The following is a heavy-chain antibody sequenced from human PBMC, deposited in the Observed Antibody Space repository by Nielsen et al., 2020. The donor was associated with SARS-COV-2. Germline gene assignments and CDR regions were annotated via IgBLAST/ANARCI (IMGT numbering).Heavy chain of an antibody. CDR2: IYYSGST. CDR3: ARPRGRDDFWSGYYTDNWFDP. V-gene: IGHV4-59*08. Sequence: GPLRLSCAVYGGSFSGYCWTWIRQSPGKGLEWFGYIYYSGSTNYNPSLKSRVTISVDTSKNQFSLKLSSVTAADTAVYYCARPRGRDDFWSGYYTDNWFDPWGQGTLVTVSS. CDR1: GGSFSGYC. J-gene: IGHJ5*02. D-gene: IGHD3-3*01.